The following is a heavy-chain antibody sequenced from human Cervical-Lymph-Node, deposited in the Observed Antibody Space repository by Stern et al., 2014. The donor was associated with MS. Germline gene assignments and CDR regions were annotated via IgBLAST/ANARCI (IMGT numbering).Heavy chain of an antibody. J-gene: IGHJ5*02. D-gene: IGHD5-12*01. CDR2: IYPGDSDT. CDR1: GYNFTDYW. V-gene: IGHV5-51*03. CDR3: ARWLRGFDP. Sequence: VQLVQSGAEVKEPGESLKISCKASGYNFTDYWIGWVRQEPGKGLDWMGLIYPGDSDTRYSPAFEGRVTMSVDRSSSTAYLQWSSLSVSDTAIYYCARWLRGFDPWGQGTLVTVSS.